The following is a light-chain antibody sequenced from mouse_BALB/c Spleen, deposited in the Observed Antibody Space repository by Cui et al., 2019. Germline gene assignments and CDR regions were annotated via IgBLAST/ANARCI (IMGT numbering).Light chain of an antibody. J-gene: IGKJ1*01. CDR1: QDINSY. CDR3: LQYDEFPPT. CDR2: RAN. Sequence: DIKMTQSPSSMYASRGERVTITCKASQDINSYLSWFQQKPGKSPKTLIYRANRLVDGVPSRFSGSGSGQDYSLTISSLEYEDMGIYYCLQYDEFPPTFGGGTKLEIK. V-gene: IGKV14-111*01.